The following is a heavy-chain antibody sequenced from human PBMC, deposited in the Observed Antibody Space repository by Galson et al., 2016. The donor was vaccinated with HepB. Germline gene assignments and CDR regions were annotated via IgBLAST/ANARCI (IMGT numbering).Heavy chain of an antibody. CDR1: GYTFVSYG. CDR3: ASGYRAYHYGLDV. J-gene: IGHJ6*02. V-gene: IGHV1-18*01. CDR2: TSGYDGKI. D-gene: IGHD3-16*02. Sequence: SVKVSCKASGYTFVSYGIAWVRQAPGQGLEWMGWTSGYDGKINYAQKVEGRLTLTKDTPSRTAFMELRSLRFDDTAVYYCASGYRAYHYGLDVWGQGTTVIVSS.